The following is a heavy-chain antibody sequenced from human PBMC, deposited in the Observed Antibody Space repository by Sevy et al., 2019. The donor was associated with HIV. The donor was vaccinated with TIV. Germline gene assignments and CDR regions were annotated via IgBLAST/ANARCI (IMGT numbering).Heavy chain of an antibody. CDR1: GGSISSYY. CDR3: ARGGDYDSSGYYYGTVPFDY. Sequence: SETLSLTCTVSGGSISSYYWSWIRQPAGKGLEWIGRIYTSGSTNYNPSLKSRVTMSVDTSKNQFSLKLSSMTAADTAVYYCARGGDYDSSGYYYGTVPFDYWGQGTLVTVSS. CDR2: IYTSGST. D-gene: IGHD3-22*01. V-gene: IGHV4-4*07. J-gene: IGHJ4*02.